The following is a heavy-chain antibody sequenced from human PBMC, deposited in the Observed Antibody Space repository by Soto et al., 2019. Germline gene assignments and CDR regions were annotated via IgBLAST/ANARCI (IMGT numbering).Heavy chain of an antibody. D-gene: IGHD6-6*01. CDR1: GYTFTSYD. V-gene: IGHV1-8*01. CDR3: ARGQTGRSASHNYYYGMDV. CDR2: MNPNSGNT. J-gene: IGHJ6*02. Sequence: ASVKVSCKASGYTFTSYDINWVLQATGQGLEWMGWMNPNSGNTGYAQKFQGRVAMTRNTSISTAYMELSSLRSEDTAVYYCARGQTGRSASHNYYYGMDVWGQGTTVTVSS.